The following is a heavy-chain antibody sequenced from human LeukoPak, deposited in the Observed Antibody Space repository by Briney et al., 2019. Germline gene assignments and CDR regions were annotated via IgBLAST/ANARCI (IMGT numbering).Heavy chain of an antibody. CDR3: ARAGYCSSTSCQWVPLV. D-gene: IGHD2-2*03. CDR2: IYYSGST. V-gene: IGHV4-59*01. CDR1: GGSMMNYY. Sequence: SETLSLTCTVSGGSMMNYYWIWIRQSPGKGLEWIGYIYYSGSTNYNPSLKSRVTISVDTSKNQFSLKLNSVTAADTAVYYCARAGYCSSTSCQWVPLVWGQGTTVTVSS. J-gene: IGHJ6*02.